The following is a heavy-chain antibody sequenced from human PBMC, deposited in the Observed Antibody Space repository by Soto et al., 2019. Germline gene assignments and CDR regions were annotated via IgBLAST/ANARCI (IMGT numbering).Heavy chain of an antibody. V-gene: IGHV2-5*02. Sequence: QINLKESAPTVVKPTQTLTLTCTFSGFSLSSSGAAVGWIRQPPGRALEWVALIYWGDDKRYNRYNPSLDGSVIVPNDTSKIQVSVLVTTVDPADMSTYFCAHMATMTMFAFVSENGGWFDHRGQGTRVIVSS. CDR1: GFSLSSSGAA. D-gene: IGHD3-22*01. CDR3: AHMATMTMFAFVSENGGWFDH. CDR2: IYWGDDK. J-gene: IGHJ5*02.